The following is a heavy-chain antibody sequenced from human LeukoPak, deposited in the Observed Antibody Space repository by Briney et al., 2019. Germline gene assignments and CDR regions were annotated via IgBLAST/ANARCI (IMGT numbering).Heavy chain of an antibody. CDR3: ARCHSLALNMDV. CDR1: GFTFSSYS. J-gene: IGHJ6*03. D-gene: IGHD5-12*01. Sequence: PGGSLRLSCAGSGFTFSSYSMTWVRQAPGKGLEWVSSISGSGGSPYYADSVKGRFTISRDNAKNSLYLQMNSLRAEDTAVYYCARCHSLALNMDVWGKGTTVTISS. V-gene: IGHV3-21*01. CDR2: ISGSGGSP.